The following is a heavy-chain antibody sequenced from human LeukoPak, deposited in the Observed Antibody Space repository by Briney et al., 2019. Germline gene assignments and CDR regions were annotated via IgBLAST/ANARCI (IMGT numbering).Heavy chain of an antibody. CDR1: GGSFSGYY. J-gene: IGHJ4*02. CDR2: INHSGST. CDR3: AKGNNYYDSSGFTY. Sequence: SETLSLTCAVYGGSFSGYYWSWIRQPPGKGLEWIGEINHSGSTNYNPSLKSRVTISVDTSKNQFSLKLSSVTAADTAVYYCAKGNNYYDSSGFTYWGRGTLVTVSS. D-gene: IGHD3-22*01. V-gene: IGHV4-34*01.